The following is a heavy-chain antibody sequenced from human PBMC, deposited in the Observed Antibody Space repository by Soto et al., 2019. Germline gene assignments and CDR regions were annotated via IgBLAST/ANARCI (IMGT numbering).Heavy chain of an antibody. CDR3: AKDVRPDGYWDLDY. V-gene: IGHV3-23*01. CDR1: EFTFSNYA. CDR2: ISGNGGGT. Sequence: GGSLRLSCAASEFTFSNYAMNWVRQAPGKRLEWVSTISGNGGGTFYADSVKGRFTISRDNSRNTLYLQMNSLRAEDTAVYYCAKDVRPDGYWDLDYWGQGTPLTVSS. D-gene: IGHD5-12*01. J-gene: IGHJ4*02.